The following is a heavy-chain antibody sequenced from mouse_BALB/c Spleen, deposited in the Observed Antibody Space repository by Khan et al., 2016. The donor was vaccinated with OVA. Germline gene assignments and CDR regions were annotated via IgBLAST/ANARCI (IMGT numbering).Heavy chain of an antibody. V-gene: IGHV1S137*01. CDR1: GYIFTDFS. D-gene: IGHD2-1*01. CDR2: ISTYYGDS. Sequence: QVQLKESGAELVRPGVSVKISCKGSGYIFTDFSMHWVKRSPAKSLEWIGVISTYYGDSIYNQNFKDKATLTVEKSSSTAYMELARLTSEDSAIYYSARGSGNYRFAYWGQGTLVTVSA. J-gene: IGHJ3*01. CDR3: ARGSGNYRFAY.